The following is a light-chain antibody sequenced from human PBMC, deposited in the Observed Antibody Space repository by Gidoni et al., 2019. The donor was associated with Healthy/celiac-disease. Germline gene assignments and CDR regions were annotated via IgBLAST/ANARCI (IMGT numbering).Light chain of an antibody. Sequence: DIQMTQSPSTLSASVGDRVTITCRASQSISSWLAWYQQKPGKAPKLLIYDASSLEGGVPSRVSGGGSGREFTLTISSLQPDDFATDYCQQYNSYSTWTFGQGTKVEIK. CDR3: QQYNSYSTWT. J-gene: IGKJ1*01. CDR2: DAS. V-gene: IGKV1-5*01. CDR1: QSISSW.